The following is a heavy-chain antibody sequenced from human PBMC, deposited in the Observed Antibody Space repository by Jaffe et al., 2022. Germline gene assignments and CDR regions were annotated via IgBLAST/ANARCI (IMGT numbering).Heavy chain of an antibody. Sequence: QVQLVQSGAEVKKPGASVKVSCKASGYTFTSYAMHWVRQAPGQRLEWMGWINAGNGNTKYSQKFQGRVTITRDTSASTAYMELSSLRSEDTAVYYCARGGGWGGGVYDYWGQGTLVTVSS. J-gene: IGHJ4*02. CDR3: ARGGGWGGGVYDY. D-gene: IGHD2-8*02. V-gene: IGHV1-3*01. CDR2: INAGNGNT. CDR1: GYTFTSYA.